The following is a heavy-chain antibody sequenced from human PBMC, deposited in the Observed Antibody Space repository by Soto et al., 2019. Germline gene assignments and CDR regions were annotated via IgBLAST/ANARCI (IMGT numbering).Heavy chain of an antibody. Sequence: GSLRLSCAASGFTFSSYSMNWVRQAPGKGLEWVSDISSSSVTIYYADSVKGRFTISRDNAKNSLYLQMNSLRDGDTAVYYCARVPGIAAAATYYYAMDVWGQGTTVTVSS. D-gene: IGHD6-13*01. J-gene: IGHJ6*02. V-gene: IGHV3-48*02. CDR3: ARVPGIAAAATYYYAMDV. CDR2: ISSSSVTI. CDR1: GFTFSSYS.